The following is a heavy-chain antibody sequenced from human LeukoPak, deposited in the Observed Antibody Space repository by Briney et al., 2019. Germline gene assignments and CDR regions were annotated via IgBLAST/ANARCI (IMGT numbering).Heavy chain of an antibody. CDR3: ARAGGYYDILTGYPRNYGMDV. Sequence: GGSLRLSCAASGFTFSSYAMSWVRQAPGKGLEWVSAISGSGGSTYYADSVKGRFTISRDNSKNTLYLQMNSLRAEDTAVYYCARAGGYYDILTGYPRNYGMDVWGKGPRSPSPQ. CDR1: GFTFSSYA. D-gene: IGHD3-9*01. J-gene: IGHJ6*01. V-gene: IGHV3-23*01. CDR2: ISGSGGST.